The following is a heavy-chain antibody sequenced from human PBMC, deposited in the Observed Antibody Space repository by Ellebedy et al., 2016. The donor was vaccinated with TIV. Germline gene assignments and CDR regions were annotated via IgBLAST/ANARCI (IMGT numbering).Heavy chain of an antibody. CDR2: IHNTGNS. CDR1: GASISTYY. V-gene: IGHV4-59*01. D-gene: IGHD1-26*01. Sequence: SETLSLXXTVSGASISTYYWSWIRQPPGKGLEWIGYIHNTGNSNYNPSLKSRVTMLVDTSKNQFSLKLGSVTAADTAVYYCARKGSGSYAYFDYWGEGTLVTVSS. CDR3: ARKGSGSYAYFDY. J-gene: IGHJ4*02.